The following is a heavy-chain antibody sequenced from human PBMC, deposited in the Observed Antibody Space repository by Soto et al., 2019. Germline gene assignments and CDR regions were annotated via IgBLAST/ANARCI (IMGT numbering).Heavy chain of an antibody. CDR3: AKEGGKGGGYFDY. J-gene: IGHJ4*02. D-gene: IGHD3-16*01. CDR2: ISGSGGNT. Sequence: GGSLRLSCAASGLTFSSYAISWVRQAPGKGLEWVSAISGSGGNTYYADSVKGRFTISRDNSKNTLYLQMNSLRAEDTSVYYCAKEGGKGGGYFDYWGQGTLGTGSS. V-gene: IGHV3-23*01. CDR1: GLTFSSYA.